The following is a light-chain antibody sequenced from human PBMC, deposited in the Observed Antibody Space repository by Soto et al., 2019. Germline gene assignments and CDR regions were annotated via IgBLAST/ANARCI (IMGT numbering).Light chain of an antibody. CDR1: RSDVGNYDL. Sequence: QSALTQPPSVSGSPGQSVTISCTGTRSDVGNYDLVSWYQQPPGTAPKLLIYQVSNRPSGVPDRFSGSKSGNTASLTISGLQAEDEADYYCSLKTSRATWVFGGGTKVTVL. CDR3: SLKTSRATWV. J-gene: IGLJ3*02. CDR2: QVS. V-gene: IGLV2-18*01.